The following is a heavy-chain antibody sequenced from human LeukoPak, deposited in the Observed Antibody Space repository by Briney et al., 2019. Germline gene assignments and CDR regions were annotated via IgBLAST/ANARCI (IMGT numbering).Heavy chain of an antibody. J-gene: IGHJ4*02. CDR3: ARVAQHRYYYDTSDFHYYFDY. V-gene: IGHV1-46*01. CDR1: GYTFTSYY. CDR2: INPSGGST. D-gene: IGHD3-22*01. Sequence: ASVKVSCKASGYTFTSYYMHWVRQAPGQGLEWMGIINPSGGSTSYAQKFQGRVTMTRDMSTSTVYMELSSLRSDDTAVYFCARVAQHRYYYDTSDFHYYFDYWGQGALVTVSS.